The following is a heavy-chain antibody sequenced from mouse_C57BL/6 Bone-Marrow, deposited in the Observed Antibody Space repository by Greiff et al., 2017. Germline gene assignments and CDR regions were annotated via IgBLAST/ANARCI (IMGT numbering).Heavy chain of an antibody. CDR3: ARWWSYDAHWYFDV. CDR2: IHPNSGST. Sequence: QVQLQQPGAELVKPGASVKLSCKASGYTFTSYWMHWVKQRPGQGLEWIGMIHPNSGSTNYNEKFKSKATLTVAKSSSTAYMQLSSLTSEDSAVYYCARWWSYDAHWYFDVWGTGTTVTVSS. CDR1: GYTFTSYW. J-gene: IGHJ1*03. D-gene: IGHD2-12*01. V-gene: IGHV1-64*01.